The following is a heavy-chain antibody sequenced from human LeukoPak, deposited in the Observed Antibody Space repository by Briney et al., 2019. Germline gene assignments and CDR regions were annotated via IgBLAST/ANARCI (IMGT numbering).Heavy chain of an antibody. D-gene: IGHD1-26*01. J-gene: IGHJ3*02. CDR3: AKRSQWEPRAFDI. CDR2: IWYDGSNK. Sequence: GGSLRLSCAASGFTFSSYGMHWVRQAPGKGLEWVAVIWYDGSNKYYADSVKGRFTISRDNSKNTLYLQMNSLRAEDTAVYYCAKRSQWEPRAFDIWGQGTMVTVSS. CDR1: GFTFSSYG. V-gene: IGHV3-30*02.